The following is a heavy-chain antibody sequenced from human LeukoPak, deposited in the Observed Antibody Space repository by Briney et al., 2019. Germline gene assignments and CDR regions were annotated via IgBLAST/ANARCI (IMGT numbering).Heavy chain of an antibody. J-gene: IGHJ4*02. V-gene: IGHV3-48*04. CDR1: GFTFSRYA. CDR2: ISSSGSTI. CDR3: ARDRGYCRGTTCYAYYFDS. D-gene: IGHD2-2*01. Sequence: GGSLRLSCAASGFTFSRYAMSWVRQAPGKGLEWVSYISSSGSTIYYADSVKGRFTISRDNAKNSLYLQMNSLRAEDTAVYYCARDRGYCRGTTCYAYYFDSWGQGTLVTVSS.